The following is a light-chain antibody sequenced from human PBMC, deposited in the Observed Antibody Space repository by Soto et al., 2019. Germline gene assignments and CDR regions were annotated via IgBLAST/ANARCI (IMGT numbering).Light chain of an antibody. CDR3: QSYDDSLGGHVI. CDR1: GSYIGAGYD. J-gene: IGLJ2*01. V-gene: IGLV1-40*01. Sequence: QAVVTQPPSVSGAPGQRVTISCTGSGSYIGAGYDVHWYQQLPGTAPKLLIYANTNRPSGVPDRFSGSKSGTSASLAITGLQAEDEADYYCQSYDDSLGGHVIFGGGTKLTVL. CDR2: ANT.